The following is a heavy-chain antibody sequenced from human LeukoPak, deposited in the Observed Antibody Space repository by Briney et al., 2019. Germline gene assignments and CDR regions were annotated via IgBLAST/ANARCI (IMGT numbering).Heavy chain of an antibody. CDR3: ARDTYGMDV. CDR1: GFTFSSYA. J-gene: IGHJ6*02. Sequence: GGSLRLSCAASGFTFSSYAMHWVRQAPGKGLEWVAVISYDGSNKYYADSVKGRFTISRDNSKNTLYLQMNSLRAEDTAVYYCARDTYGMDVWGQGTTVTVSS. V-gene: IGHV3-30*07. CDR2: ISYDGSNK.